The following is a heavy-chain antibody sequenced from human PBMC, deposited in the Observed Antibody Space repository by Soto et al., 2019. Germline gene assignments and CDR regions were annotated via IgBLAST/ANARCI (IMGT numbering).Heavy chain of an antibody. J-gene: IGHJ4*02. V-gene: IGHV4-4*02. Sequence: SETLSLTCGVSGVSISSDKWWRWVRQSLGKGLEWIGEIYHSGSTNYDPSLKSRVTISMDKSKNQISLKLTSVTAADTAVYYCASGAAAIDYWGQGTLVTVSS. D-gene: IGHD6-25*01. CDR1: GVSISSDKW. CDR3: ASGAAAIDY. CDR2: IYHSGST.